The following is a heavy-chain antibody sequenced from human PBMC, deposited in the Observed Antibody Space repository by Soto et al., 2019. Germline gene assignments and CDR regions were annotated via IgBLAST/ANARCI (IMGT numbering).Heavy chain of an antibody. CDR2: IYWDDDK. CDR1: GISLSTDAVG. J-gene: IGHJ3*02. Sequence: QITLKESGPTLVKPTQTLTLTCTFSGISLSTDAVGVAWIRQPPGKALEWLALIYWDDDKRYSPSLKSRLTNLKDTPKNQGGLTMNQLDPVDTATFYCSQQGEVATNNSDAFEIVGPGTSVTVSS. CDR3: SQQGEVATNNSDAFEI. D-gene: IGHD1-26*01. V-gene: IGHV2-5*02.